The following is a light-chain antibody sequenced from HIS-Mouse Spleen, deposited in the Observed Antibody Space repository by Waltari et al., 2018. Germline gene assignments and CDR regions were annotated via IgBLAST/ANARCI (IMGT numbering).Light chain of an antibody. Sequence: QSALTQPASVSGSPGQSITISCTGTSSDSGGYNYVSWYQPHPGKAPKLMIYDVSNRPSGVSNRFSGSKSGNTASLTISGLQAEDEADYYCSSYTSSSTYVFGTGTKVTVL. CDR3: SSYTSSSTYV. V-gene: IGLV2-14*03. CDR2: DVS. J-gene: IGLJ1*01. CDR1: SSDSGGYNY.